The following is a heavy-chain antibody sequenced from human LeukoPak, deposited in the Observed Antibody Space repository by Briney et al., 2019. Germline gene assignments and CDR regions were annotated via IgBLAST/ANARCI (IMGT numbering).Heavy chain of an antibody. V-gene: IGHV4-39*01. CDR3: ASYYGSGSERNFDY. J-gene: IGHJ4*02. D-gene: IGHD3-10*01. CDR1: GGSISSSSYY. CDR2: IYYSGST. Sequence: MPSETLSLTCTVSGGSISSSSYYWGWIRQPPGKGLEWIGSIYYSGSTYYTPSIKSRVTISVDTSKNQFSLKLSSVTAADTAVYYCASYYGSGSERNFDYWGQGTLVTVSS.